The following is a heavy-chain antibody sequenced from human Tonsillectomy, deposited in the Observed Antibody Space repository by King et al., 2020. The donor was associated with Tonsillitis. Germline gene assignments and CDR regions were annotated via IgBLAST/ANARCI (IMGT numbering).Heavy chain of an antibody. CDR2: IYYSGST. CDR1: GGSISSSSYY. CDR3: ASPRAAYCSSTSCQSPTFDY. V-gene: IGHV4-39*01. D-gene: IGHD2-2*01. J-gene: IGHJ4*02. Sequence: QLQESGPGLVKPSENLSLTCTVSGGSISSSSYYWGWIRQPPGKGLEWIGSIYYSGSTYYNPSLKSRVTISVDTSKNQFSLKLSSVTAADTAVYYCASPRAAYCSSTSCQSPTFDYWGQGTLVTVSS.